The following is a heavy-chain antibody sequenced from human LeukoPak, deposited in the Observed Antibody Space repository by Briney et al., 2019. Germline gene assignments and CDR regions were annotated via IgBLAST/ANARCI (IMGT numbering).Heavy chain of an antibody. V-gene: IGHV3-7*01. D-gene: IGHD3-3*01. J-gene: IGHJ4*02. CDR3: ARDSLRFLEWLLSPLDY. CDR1: GFTFSSYG. Sequence: GGSLRLYCAASGFTFSSYGMSWVRQAPGLGLQWVPNIKQDGSEKYYVDSVKGRFTISRDNAKNSLYLQMNSLRAEDTAVYYCARDSLRFLEWLLSPLDYWGQGTLVTVSS. CDR2: IKQDGSEK.